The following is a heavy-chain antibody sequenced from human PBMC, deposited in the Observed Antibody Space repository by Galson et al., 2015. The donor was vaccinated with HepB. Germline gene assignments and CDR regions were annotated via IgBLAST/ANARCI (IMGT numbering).Heavy chain of an antibody. CDR3: ARGAGLRRRDDAFDI. Sequence: LSLTCAVSGGSISSGGYSWSWIRQPPGKGLEWIGYIYHSGSTYYNPSLKSRVTISVDRSKNQFSLKLSSVTAADTAVYYCARGAGLRRRDDAFDIWGQGTMVTVSS. D-gene: IGHD5/OR15-5a*01. J-gene: IGHJ3*02. CDR2: IYHSGST. CDR1: GGSISSGGYS. V-gene: IGHV4-30-2*01.